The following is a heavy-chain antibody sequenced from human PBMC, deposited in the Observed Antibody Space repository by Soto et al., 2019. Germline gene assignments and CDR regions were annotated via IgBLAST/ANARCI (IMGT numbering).Heavy chain of an antibody. V-gene: IGHV1-2*04. CDR3: ARQGGYDHYYYYGMDV. CDR2: INPNSGGT. CDR1: GYTFTGYY. Sequence: ASVKVSCKASGYTFTGYYMHWVRQAPGQGLEWMGWINPNSGGTNYAQKFQGWVTMTRGTSISTAYMELSRLRSDDTAVYYCARQGGYDHYYYYGMDVWGQGTTVTVSS. J-gene: IGHJ6*02. D-gene: IGHD5-12*01.